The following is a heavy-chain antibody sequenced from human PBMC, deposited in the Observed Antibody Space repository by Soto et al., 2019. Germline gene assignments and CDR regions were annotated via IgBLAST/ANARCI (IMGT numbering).Heavy chain of an antibody. CDR1: GVTVSSDAYY. V-gene: IGHV4-61*08. J-gene: IGHJ4*01. CDR2: IYHTGST. Sequence: ASETLSLTCTVSGVTVSSDAYYWSWIRQPPGKGLEWIGNIYHTGSTYYSPSLKSRVDISLDASKTQFFLTLTSVTAADTAVYYCARGTFFARYQTFDAWGRGIPVPVYS. CDR3: ARGTFFARYQTFDA. D-gene: IGHD1-20*01.